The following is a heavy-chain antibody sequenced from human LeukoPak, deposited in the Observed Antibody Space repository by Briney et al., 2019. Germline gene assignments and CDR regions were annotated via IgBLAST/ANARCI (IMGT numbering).Heavy chain of an antibody. J-gene: IGHJ4*02. CDR3: ARDSRRCSGGSCYPVY. CDR2: ISSSSSYI. Sequence: PGGSLRLSCAASGFTFSSYSMNWVRQAPGKGLECVSSISSSSSYIYYADSVKGRFTISRDNAKNSLYLQMNSLRAEDTAVYYCARDSRRCSGGSCYPVYWGQGTLVTVSS. V-gene: IGHV3-21*01. D-gene: IGHD2-15*01. CDR1: GFTFSSYS.